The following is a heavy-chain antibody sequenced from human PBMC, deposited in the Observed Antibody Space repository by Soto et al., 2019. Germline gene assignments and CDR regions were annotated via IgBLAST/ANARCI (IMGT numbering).Heavy chain of an antibody. Sequence: GXSVKVSCKASGCTFDSYVIRLLRQAPGQGLECMGGIMPIFGTPNYAQKFRGRVTISADESTSTAYLELSSLTSDDTAVYYCARVPSSGIFYFVDPWGQGTLVTVSS. CDR1: GCTFDSYV. CDR2: IMPIFGTP. J-gene: IGHJ5*02. D-gene: IGHD3-10*01. V-gene: IGHV1-69*13. CDR3: ARVPSSGIFYFVDP.